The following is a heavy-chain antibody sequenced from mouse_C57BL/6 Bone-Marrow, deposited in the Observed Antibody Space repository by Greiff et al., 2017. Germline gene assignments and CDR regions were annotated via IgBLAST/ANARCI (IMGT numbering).Heavy chain of an antibody. CDR2: ISNGGGST. V-gene: IGHV5-12*01. CDR1: GFTFSDYY. J-gene: IGHJ3*01. Sequence: EVKLMESGGGLVQPGGSLKLSCAASGFTFSDYYMYWVRQTPEKRLEWVAYISNGGGSTYYPDTVKGRFTISRDTAKNTLYLQMSRLKSEDTAMYYCARHDGSSYGFAYWGQGTLVTVSA. D-gene: IGHD1-1*01. CDR3: ARHDGSSYGFAY.